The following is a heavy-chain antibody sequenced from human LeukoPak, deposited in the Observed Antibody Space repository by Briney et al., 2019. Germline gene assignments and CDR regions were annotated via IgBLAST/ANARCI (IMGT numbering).Heavy chain of an antibody. D-gene: IGHD6-19*01. CDR2: IYSGGST. CDR1: GFTISSNY. V-gene: IGHV3-53*04. Sequence: GGSLRLSCAASGFTISSNYMSWVRQAPGKGLEWVSVIYSGGSTYYADSVKGRFTISRHNSKNTLYLQMNSLRAEDTAVYYCARTVAGTLFDYWGQGTLVTVSS. CDR3: ARTVAGTLFDY. J-gene: IGHJ4*02.